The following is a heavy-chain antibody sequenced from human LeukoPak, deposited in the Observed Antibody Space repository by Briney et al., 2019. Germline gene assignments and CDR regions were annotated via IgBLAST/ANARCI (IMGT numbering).Heavy chain of an antibody. CDR1: GGSISGYY. V-gene: IGHV4-59*01. CDR2: IYYSGTT. Sequence: PSETLSLTCTVSGGSISGYYWSWIRQPPGKGLEWIGYIYYSGTTNYNPSLKSRVTISVDTSKNQFSLKPSSVTAADTAVYYCARGGRYSSGWYPFGYWGQGTLVTVSS. D-gene: IGHD6-19*01. CDR3: ARGGRYSSGWYPFGY. J-gene: IGHJ4*02.